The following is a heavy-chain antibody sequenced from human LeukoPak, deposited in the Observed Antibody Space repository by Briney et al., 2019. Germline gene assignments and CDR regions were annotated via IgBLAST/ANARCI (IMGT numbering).Heavy chain of an antibody. D-gene: IGHD3-10*01. V-gene: IGHV1-69*06. CDR2: IIPIFGTA. Sequence: SVKVSCKASGGTFSSYAISWVRQAPGQGLEWMGGIIPIFGTANYAQKFQGRVTITADKSMSTAYMELSSLRSEDTAVYYCARERGSGSYPYFDYWGQGTLVTVSS. CDR3: ARERGSGSYPYFDY. CDR1: GGTFSSYA. J-gene: IGHJ4*02.